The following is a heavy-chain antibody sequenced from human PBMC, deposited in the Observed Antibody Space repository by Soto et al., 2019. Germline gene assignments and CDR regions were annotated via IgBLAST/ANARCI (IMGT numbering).Heavy chain of an antibody. Sequence: QVQLVQSGAEVKTPGSSVEVSCKASGGIFSSFSITWLRQVPGHGLEWMGGIIPMTGTPNYAEKLQGRLTLTADASTRTAYLVLSSLKSEGTAVYYCARGPILPGASSWTDSWGQGPVVFVSS. CDR2: IIPMTGTP. J-gene: IGHJ5*01. CDR3: ARGPILPGASSWTDS. CDR1: GGIFSSFS. V-gene: IGHV1-69*01. D-gene: IGHD2-21*01.